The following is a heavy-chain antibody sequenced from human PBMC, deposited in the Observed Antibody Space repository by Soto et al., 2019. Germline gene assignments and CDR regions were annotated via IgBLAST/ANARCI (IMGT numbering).Heavy chain of an antibody. Sequence: QVQLVESGGGVVQPGRSLRLACAASGFSFSTYPMHWVRQAPGKGLEWLAVISYDGSSEYYADAVKGRFTISRDNSENKLYLQTNSLRLEYTAVYYCASGRAMDVWGQGTTVTVS. CDR3: ASGRAMDV. V-gene: IGHV3-30-3*01. CDR2: ISYDGSSE. CDR1: GFSFSTYP. J-gene: IGHJ6*02.